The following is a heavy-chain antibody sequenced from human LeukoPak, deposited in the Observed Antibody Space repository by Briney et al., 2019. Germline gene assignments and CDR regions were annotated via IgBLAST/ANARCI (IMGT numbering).Heavy chain of an antibody. V-gene: IGHV1-69*05. CDR3: ARDRGGEGIVGILDY. J-gene: IGHJ4*02. Sequence: SVKVSCKASGGTFSSYAFSWVRQAPGQGLEWLGGVIPIFGTANYAQKFQGRVTISTAESTTTAYMQLSSLRSEDTAVYYCARDRGGEGIVGILDYWGQGTLVTVSS. CDR2: VIPIFGTA. CDR1: GGTFSSYA. D-gene: IGHD1-26*01.